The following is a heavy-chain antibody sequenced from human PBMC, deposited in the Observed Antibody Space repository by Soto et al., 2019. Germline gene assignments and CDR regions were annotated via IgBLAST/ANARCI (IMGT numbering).Heavy chain of an antibody. J-gene: IGHJ4*02. V-gene: IGHV3-23*01. D-gene: IGHD3-3*01. CDR3: ANDDEAECLFGVVSIARFDS. Sequence: EVQLLESGGGLVQPGGSLRLSCAASGFTFSNYAMGWVRQAPGKGLEWVSGISGGGGSTYYADSVKGRFTISRNQSKNTLFLQMHSLGAEDTALYYCANDDEAECLFGVVSIARFDSWGQGTLVTVSS. CDR1: GFTFSNYA. CDR2: ISGGGGST.